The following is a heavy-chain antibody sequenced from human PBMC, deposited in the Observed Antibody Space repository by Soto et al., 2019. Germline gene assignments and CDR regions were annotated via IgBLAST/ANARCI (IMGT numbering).Heavy chain of an antibody. J-gene: IGHJ5*02. CDR3: ARDRSMHFDWYGSEQTNWFDP. D-gene: IGHD3-9*01. CDR2: ISAYNGNT. Sequence: QVQLVQSGAEVKKPGASVKVSCKASGYTFTSYGISWVRQAPGQGLEWMGWISAYNGNTNYAQKLQGRVTMTTDTSTSTAYMELRSLRSDDTAVYYCARDRSMHFDWYGSEQTNWFDPWGQGTLVTVSS. CDR1: GYTFTSYG. V-gene: IGHV1-18*01.